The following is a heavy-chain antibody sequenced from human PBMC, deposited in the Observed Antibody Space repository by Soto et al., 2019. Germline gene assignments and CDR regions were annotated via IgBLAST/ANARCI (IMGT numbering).Heavy chain of an antibody. Sequence: AGGSLRLSCATSGFPFSDYYISWIRQAPGKGLEWLSHISPKSTYRNYADSVKGRFTISRDNTKSSLFLQMNSLGVEDTAVYYCARGGGGGLFEHWGQGVLVTVSS. CDR2: ISPKSTYR. J-gene: IGHJ4*02. D-gene: IGHD2-21*01. V-gene: IGHV3-11*06. CDR3: ARGGGGGLFEH. CDR1: GFPFSDYY.